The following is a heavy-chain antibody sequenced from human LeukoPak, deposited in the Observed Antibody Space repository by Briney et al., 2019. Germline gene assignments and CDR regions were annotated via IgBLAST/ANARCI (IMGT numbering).Heavy chain of an antibody. Sequence: SETLSLTCAVYGGSFSGYCWSWIRQPPGKGLEWIGEINHSGSTNYNPSLKSRVTISVDTSKNQFSLKLSSVTAADTAVYYCARGRYDYVWGSYRYYFDYWGQGALVTVSS. V-gene: IGHV4-34*01. CDR2: INHSGST. D-gene: IGHD3-16*02. CDR3: ARGRYDYVWGSYRYYFDY. CDR1: GGSFSGYC. J-gene: IGHJ4*02.